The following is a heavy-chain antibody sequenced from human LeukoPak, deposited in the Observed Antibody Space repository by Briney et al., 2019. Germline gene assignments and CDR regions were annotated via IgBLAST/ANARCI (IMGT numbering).Heavy chain of an antibody. V-gene: IGHV4-39*01. D-gene: IGHD3-22*01. CDR2: IYYSGRT. Sequence: PSETLSLTCTVSGGSISSSSYYWGWIRQPPGKGLEWIGSIYYSGRTYYNPSLKSPVTISVDTSKNQFSLRLSSVTAADTAVYYCARQYYGSSGYYPRYYYGMDVWGQGTTVTVSS. J-gene: IGHJ6*02. CDR3: ARQYYGSSGYYPRYYYGMDV. CDR1: GGSISSSSYY.